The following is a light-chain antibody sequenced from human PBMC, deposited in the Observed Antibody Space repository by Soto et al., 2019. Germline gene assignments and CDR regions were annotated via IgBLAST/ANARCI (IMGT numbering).Light chain of an antibody. J-gene: IGKJ4*01. CDR3: QQRSNWPPH. Sequence: EIVLTQSPATLSLSPGERATLSCRASQSVSSYLAWYQQKPGQAPRLLIYDASNRATGIPARFSGSGSGTDFTLTISSLEPEDFAVYYGQQRSNWPPHFGGGTKVEIK. CDR2: DAS. CDR1: QSVSSY. V-gene: IGKV3-11*01.